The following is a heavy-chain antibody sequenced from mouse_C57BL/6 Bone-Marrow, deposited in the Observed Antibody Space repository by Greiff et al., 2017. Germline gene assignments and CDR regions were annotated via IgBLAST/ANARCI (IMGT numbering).Heavy chain of an antibody. Sequence: EVQLQESGPGLVKPSQSLSLTCSVTGYSITSGYYWNWIRQFPGNKLEWMGYISYDGSNNYNPSLKNRISITRDTSKNQFFLKLNSVTTEDTATYYCAYGSSWFAYWGQGTLVTVSA. V-gene: IGHV3-6*01. D-gene: IGHD1-1*01. CDR3: AYGSSWFAY. J-gene: IGHJ3*01. CDR1: GYSITSGYY. CDR2: ISYDGSN.